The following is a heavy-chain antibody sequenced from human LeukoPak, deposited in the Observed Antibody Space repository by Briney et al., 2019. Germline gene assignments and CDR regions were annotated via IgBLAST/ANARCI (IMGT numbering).Heavy chain of an antibody. CDR3: ARSPGLALNWYFDL. CDR1: GGTLSSYA. V-gene: IGHV1-69*05. J-gene: IGHJ2*01. Sequence: ASVKVSCTASGGTLSSYAISWVRQAPGQGLEWMGGIIPIFDTENYAQKFQGRVTITTDESTTTAYMELSSLRFEDTAVYYCARSPGLALNWYFDLWGRGTLVTVSS. CDR2: IIPIFDTE. D-gene: IGHD2-15*01.